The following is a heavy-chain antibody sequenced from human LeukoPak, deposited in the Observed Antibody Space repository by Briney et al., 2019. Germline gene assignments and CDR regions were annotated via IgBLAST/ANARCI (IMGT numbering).Heavy chain of an antibody. Sequence: SETLSLTCAVYGGSFSGYYWSWIRQPPGKGLEWIGEINHSGSTNYNPSLKSRVTISVDTSKNQFSLKLSSVTAADTAVYYCARGRLGGAYWGQGTLVTVSS. D-gene: IGHD3-10*01. CDR1: GGSFSGYY. V-gene: IGHV4-34*01. J-gene: IGHJ4*02. CDR3: ARGRLGGAY. CDR2: INHSGST.